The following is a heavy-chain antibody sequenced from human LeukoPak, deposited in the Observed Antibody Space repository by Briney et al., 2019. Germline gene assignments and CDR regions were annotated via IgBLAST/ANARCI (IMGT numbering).Heavy chain of an antibody. J-gene: IGHJ4*02. CDR3: AKEARYSSTTRYHTFDY. D-gene: IGHD2-2*01. V-gene: IGHV3-30*18. CDR2: ISNDGSNK. Sequence: GGTLRLSCAASGFTFSRYGMHWVRQAPGKGLEWVTLISNDGSNKYYADSVKGRFTISRDNSRNTLFLQMDSLRAEDTAVYYCAKEARYSSTTRYHTFDYWGQGTLVTFSS. CDR1: GFTFSRYG.